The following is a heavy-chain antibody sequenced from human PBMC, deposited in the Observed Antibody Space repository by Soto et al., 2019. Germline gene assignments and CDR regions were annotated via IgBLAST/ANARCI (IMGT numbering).Heavy chain of an antibody. V-gene: IGHV3-23*01. D-gene: IGHD3-10*01. CDR3: AKKKGDGEAFDI. Sequence: EVQVLESGGGLVQPGGSLRLSCVASGFTFRNYAMTWVRQAPGKGLEWVSAISGDGASTYYADSVKGRFTISRDNSKNTLYLQMNSLRVEDTAGFYCAKKKGDGEAFDIWGPGTMVTVS. J-gene: IGHJ3*02. CDR1: GFTFRNYA. CDR2: ISGDGAST.